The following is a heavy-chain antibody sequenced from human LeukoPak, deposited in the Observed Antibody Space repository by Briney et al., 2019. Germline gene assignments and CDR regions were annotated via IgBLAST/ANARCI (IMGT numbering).Heavy chain of an antibody. D-gene: IGHD2-2*02. CDR2: IYYSGST. J-gene: IGHJ3*02. V-gene: IGHV4-39*01. Sequence: SETLSLTCTVSGGPISSSSYYWGWIRQPPGKGLEWIGSIYYSGSTYYNPSLKSRVTISVDTSKNQFSLRLSSVTAADTAVFYCARTHCSGTSCYRGLRQIDAFDIWGQGTMVTVSS. CDR3: ARTHCSGTSCYRGLRQIDAFDI. CDR1: GGPISSSSYY.